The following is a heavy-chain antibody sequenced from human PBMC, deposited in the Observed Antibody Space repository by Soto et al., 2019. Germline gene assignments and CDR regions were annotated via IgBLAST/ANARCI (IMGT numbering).Heavy chain of an antibody. CDR2: IGSSGYI. CDR3: ARDCRGGSCSPGMDV. CDR1: GFNFNSYT. D-gene: IGHD2-15*01. Sequence: PWGSLRLSCAASGFNFNSYTINWFRQAPGKRLEWLSSIGSSGYIFSTDSVRGRFTISRDNAKNSVYLQINSLRAEDTAVYFCARDCRGGSCSPGMDVEGQGTTVTVS. J-gene: IGHJ6*02. V-gene: IGHV3-21*01.